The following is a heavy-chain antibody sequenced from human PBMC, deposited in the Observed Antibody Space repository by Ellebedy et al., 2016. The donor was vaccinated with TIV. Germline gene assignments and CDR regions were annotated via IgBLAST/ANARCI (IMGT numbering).Heavy chain of an antibody. V-gene: IGHV3-23*01. J-gene: IGHJ4*02. CDR1: GFTFSNYA. CDR2: ISASADGT. D-gene: IGHD5-12*01. CDR3: AKGGYGSMVATQSDY. Sequence: GGSLRLXXVASGFTFSNYAMSWVRQGPGKGLEWVSAISASADGTYYADSVKGRFTISRDYSKSTLYLQMNSLRPEDTAVYYCAKGGYGSMVATQSDYWGQGTLVTVSS.